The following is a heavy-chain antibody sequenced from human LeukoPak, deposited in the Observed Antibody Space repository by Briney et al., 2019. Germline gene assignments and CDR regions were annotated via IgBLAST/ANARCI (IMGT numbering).Heavy chain of an antibody. Sequence: PGGSLRLSCAASGFTFSGYDMHWVRQAPGRGLEWVAVISYDGSNKYFTDSVKGRFTISRDNSRNTLYLQMNSLRTEDTAVYYCARDRGNYDFWSGYLRNFDYWGQGTLVTVSS. CDR2: ISYDGSNK. J-gene: IGHJ4*02. CDR1: GFTFSGYD. V-gene: IGHV3-30-3*01. CDR3: ARDRGNYDFWSGYLRNFDY. D-gene: IGHD3-3*01.